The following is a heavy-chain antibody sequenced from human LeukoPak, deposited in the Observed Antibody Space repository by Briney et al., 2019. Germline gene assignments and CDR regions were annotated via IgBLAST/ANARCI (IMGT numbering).Heavy chain of an antibody. D-gene: IGHD2-2*01. CDR3: ARRYCSSTSCHLDY. Sequence: GESLKISCKGSGYSFTTYWIGWVRQMPGKGLEWMGIIYPGDSDTRYSPSFQGQVTISADRSITTAYLQWSSLKASDTAIYYCARRYCSSTSCHLDYWGQGALVTVSS. CDR1: GYSFTTYW. CDR2: IYPGDSDT. J-gene: IGHJ4*02. V-gene: IGHV5-51*01.